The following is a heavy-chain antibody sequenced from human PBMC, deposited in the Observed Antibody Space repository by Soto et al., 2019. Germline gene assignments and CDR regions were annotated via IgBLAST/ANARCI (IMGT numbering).Heavy chain of an antibody. V-gene: IGHV1-69*02. D-gene: IGHD3-22*01. Sequence: ASVKVSCKASGGTFSSYTISWVRQAPGQGLEWMGRIIPILGIANYAQKFQGRVTITADKSTSTAYMELSSLRSEDTAVYYCAIATAQIDNFDYWGQGTLVTVSS. CDR1: GGTFSSYT. CDR2: IIPILGIA. J-gene: IGHJ4*02. CDR3: AIATAQIDNFDY.